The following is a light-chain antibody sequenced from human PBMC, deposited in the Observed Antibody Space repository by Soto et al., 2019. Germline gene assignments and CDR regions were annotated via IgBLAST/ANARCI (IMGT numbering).Light chain of an antibody. V-gene: IGKV3D-15*01. CDR3: QQYNNWPLT. CDR2: GAS. J-gene: IGKJ4*01. CDR1: QSVSIH. Sequence: ETVMTQSPGTLSVSLGERATLYCRASQSVSIHLAWYQQKPGQAPRLLIYGASTRATGIPDRFSGSGSGTDFTLTISRLEPEDFAVYYCQQYNNWPLTFGGGTKVDIK.